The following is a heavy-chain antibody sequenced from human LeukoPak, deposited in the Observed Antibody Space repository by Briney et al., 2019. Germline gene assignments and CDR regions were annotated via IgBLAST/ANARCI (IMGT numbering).Heavy chain of an antibody. Sequence: GGSLRLSCAASGLTFSNYWMSWVRQAPGKGLEWVGRIRSKTKSGETAYAASVKGRFTISRDDSKDTAYLQMNSLKPEDTAVYYCSSPAHDFDIWSGYYSLWGRGTQVTVSS. D-gene: IGHD3-3*01. CDR1: GLTFSNYW. CDR3: SSPAHDFDIWSGYYSL. J-gene: IGHJ4*01. V-gene: IGHV3-73*01. CDR2: IRSKTKSGET.